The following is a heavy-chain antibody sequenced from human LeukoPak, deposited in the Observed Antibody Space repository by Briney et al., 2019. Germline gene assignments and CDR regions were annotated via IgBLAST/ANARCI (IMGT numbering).Heavy chain of an antibody. CDR3: ARDAYPYSGSYGFDC. V-gene: IGHV6-1*01. CDR2: TYFRSKWYY. Sequence: SQTLSLTCAISGDSVSSHSAAWSWIRQSPSRGLEWLGRTYFRSKWYYDYAVSVKSRITIYPDTSKNQFSLQLNYVTPEDSAVYYCARDAYPYSGSYGFDCWGQGTLVTVSP. CDR1: GDSVSSHSAA. J-gene: IGHJ4*02. D-gene: IGHD1-26*01.